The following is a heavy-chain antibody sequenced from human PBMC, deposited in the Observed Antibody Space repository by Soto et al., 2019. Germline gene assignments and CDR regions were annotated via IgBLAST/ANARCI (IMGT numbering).Heavy chain of an antibody. Sequence: GSLRLSCAASGFTFSSYAMHWVRQAPGKGLEWVAVISHDGSNKYYADSVKGRFTISRDNSKNTLYLHMNSLRAEDTAVYYCARTYYYDSSDYYGPRDYYYGMDVWGQGTTVTVSS. CDR1: GFTFSSYA. CDR2: ISHDGSNK. D-gene: IGHD3-22*01. V-gene: IGHV3-30-3*01. CDR3: ARTYYYDSSDYYGPRDYYYGMDV. J-gene: IGHJ6*02.